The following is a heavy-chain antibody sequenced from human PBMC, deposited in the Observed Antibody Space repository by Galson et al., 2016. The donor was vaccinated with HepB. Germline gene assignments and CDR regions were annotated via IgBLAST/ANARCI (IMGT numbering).Heavy chain of an antibody. CDR2: ISGSGVT. J-gene: IGHJ4*02. D-gene: IGHD1/OR15-1a*01. Sequence: LRLSCAAAGFRFSSYGMSWVRQAPGRGLEWVSHISGSGVTYYADSVKGRFTISRDDSMNTLYIQMNGLRDDDTAVYYCAKGKWSWNTCFDSWGQGALVIVSS. V-gene: IGHV3-23*01. CDR3: AKGKWSWNTCFDS. CDR1: GFRFSSYG.